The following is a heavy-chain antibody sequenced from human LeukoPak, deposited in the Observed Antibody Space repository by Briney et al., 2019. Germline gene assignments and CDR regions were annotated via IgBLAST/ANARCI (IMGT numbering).Heavy chain of an antibody. Sequence: GESLKISCKGSGYSFTSYWIGWVRQMPGKGLELMGIIYPGDSDTRYSPPFQGQVTISADKSISTAYLQWSSLKASDTAMYYCARRLLGSSSLVDPWGQGTLVTVSS. CDR2: IYPGDSDT. CDR3: ARRLLGSSSLVDP. J-gene: IGHJ5*02. D-gene: IGHD6-6*01. CDR1: GYSFTSYW. V-gene: IGHV5-51*01.